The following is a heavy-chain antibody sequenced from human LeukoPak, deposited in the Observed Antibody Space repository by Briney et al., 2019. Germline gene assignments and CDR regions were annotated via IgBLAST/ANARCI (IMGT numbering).Heavy chain of an antibody. Sequence: GGSLRLSCAASGFTFSDYYMSWIRQAPGKGLEWVSYISSSSSYIYYADSVKGRFTISRDNAKNSLYLQMNSLRAEDTAVYYCARGPYSSSYYFDYWGQGTLVTVSS. V-gene: IGHV3-11*06. CDR1: GFTFSDYY. D-gene: IGHD6-6*01. J-gene: IGHJ4*02. CDR3: ARGPYSSSYYFDY. CDR2: ISSSSSYI.